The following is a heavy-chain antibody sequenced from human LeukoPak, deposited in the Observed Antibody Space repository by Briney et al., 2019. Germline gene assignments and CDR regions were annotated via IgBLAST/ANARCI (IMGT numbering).Heavy chain of an antibody. V-gene: IGHV3-15*01. CDR2: IKSKTDGGTT. CDR1: GFTFSNAW. CDR3: TTYRRQYYCGGGCYSAVDY. Sequence: PGGSLRLSCAASGFTFSNAWMSWVRQAPGKGLEWVGRIKSKTDGGTTDYAAPVKGRFTISRDDSKNTLYLQMNSLKTEDTAVYYCTTYRRQYYCGGGCYSAVDYWGQGTLVTVSS. J-gene: IGHJ4*02. D-gene: IGHD2-21*02.